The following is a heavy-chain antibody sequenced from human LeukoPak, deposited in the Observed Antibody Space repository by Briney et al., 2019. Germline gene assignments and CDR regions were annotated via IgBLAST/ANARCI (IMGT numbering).Heavy chain of an antibody. V-gene: IGHV4-39*07. CDR3: ARRGQWLVQAFDI. J-gene: IGHJ3*02. D-gene: IGHD6-19*01. CDR2: IYYSGST. CDR1: GGSISSSSYY. Sequence: SETLSLTCTVSGGSISSSSYYWGWIRQPPGKGLEWIGSIYYSGSTYYNPSLKSRVTISVDTSKNQFSLKLSSVTAADTAVCYCARRGQWLVQAFDIWGQGTMVTVSS.